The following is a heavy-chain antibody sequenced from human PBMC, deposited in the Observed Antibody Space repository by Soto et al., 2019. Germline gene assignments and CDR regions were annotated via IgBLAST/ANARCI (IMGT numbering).Heavy chain of an antibody. CDR3: ATNSRGYCTNGVCDNWFDP. D-gene: IGHD2-8*01. CDR2: ISAYNGNT. V-gene: IGHV1-18*01. CDR1: GYTFTSYG. J-gene: IGHJ5*02. Sequence: ASVKVSCKASGYTFTSYGISWVRQAPGQGLEWMGWISAYNGNTNYAQKLQGRVTMTTDTSTSTAYMELRSLRSDDTAVYYCATNSRGYCTNGVCDNWFDPWGQGTLVTVSS.